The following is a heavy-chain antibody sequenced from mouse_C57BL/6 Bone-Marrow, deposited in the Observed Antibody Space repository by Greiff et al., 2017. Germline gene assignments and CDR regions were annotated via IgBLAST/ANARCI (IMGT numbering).Heavy chain of an antibody. D-gene: IGHD2-1*01. Sequence: VQLQQPGAELVRPGSSVKLSCKASGYTFTSYWMAWVKQRPGQGLELIGNIYPSDSEPHYNQKFKDKATLTIDKSSSTAYMPLSSLTSEDSAVYYCAREGYCGKDCGGQGTTLTVSS. V-gene: IGHV1-61*01. CDR2: IYPSDSEP. CDR1: GYTFTSYW. J-gene: IGHJ2*01. CDR3: AREGYCGKDC.